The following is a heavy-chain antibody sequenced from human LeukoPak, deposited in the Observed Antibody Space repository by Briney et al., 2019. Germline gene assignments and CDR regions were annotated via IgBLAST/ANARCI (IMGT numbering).Heavy chain of an antibody. Sequence: GGSLRLSCAASGFTFSSYAMSWVRQAPGKGLEWVAYISGGGIGTYYADAVKGRFTISRDNSKNMMSVEMNSLRADDTAVYYCATPGQWPVYFDYWGPGTLVTVSS. J-gene: IGHJ4*02. CDR3: ATPGQWPVYFDY. D-gene: IGHD6-19*01. CDR1: GFTFSSYA. V-gene: IGHV3-23*01. CDR2: ISGGGIGT.